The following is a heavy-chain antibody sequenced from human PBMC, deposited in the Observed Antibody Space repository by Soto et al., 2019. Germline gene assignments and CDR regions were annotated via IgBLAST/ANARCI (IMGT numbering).Heavy chain of an antibody. CDR2: ISYDGSNK. Sequence: GGSVRLSCAASGFTFSSYGMHWVRQAPGKGLEWVAVISYDGSNKYYADSVKGRFTISRDNSKNTLYLQMNSLRAEDTAVYYCAKDRGYCSRGSCYYFDYWGQGTLVTVSS. J-gene: IGHJ4*02. D-gene: IGHD2-15*01. CDR3: AKDRGYCSRGSCYYFDY. V-gene: IGHV3-30*18. CDR1: GFTFSSYG.